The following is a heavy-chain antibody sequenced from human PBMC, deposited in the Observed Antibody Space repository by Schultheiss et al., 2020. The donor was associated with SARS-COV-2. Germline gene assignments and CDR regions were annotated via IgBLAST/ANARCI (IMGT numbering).Heavy chain of an antibody. CDR2: ISWNSGSI. D-gene: IGHD3-3*01. J-gene: IGHJ4*02. CDR1: GFTFDDYA. V-gene: IGHV3-9*01. CDR3: ARGWVTIFGVVIPFDY. Sequence: GGSLRLSCAASGFTFDDYAMHWVREAPGKGLEWVSGISWNSGSIGYADSVKGRFTISRDNAKHSLYLQMNSLRAEDTAVYYCARGWVTIFGVVIPFDYWGQGTLVTVSS.